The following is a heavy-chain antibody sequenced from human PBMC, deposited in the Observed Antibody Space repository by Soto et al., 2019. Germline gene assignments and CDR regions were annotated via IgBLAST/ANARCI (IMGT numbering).Heavy chain of an antibody. Sequence: GGSLRLSCEGSGFSFSSYAIHWVRQAPGKGLEWVAVISSDGTNKYYGESVRGRFTISRDDSKSTMYLQMNSVRPDDTAIYYCGRDNMIQLWPPTSVDSWGQGALVTVSS. CDR1: GFSFSSYA. J-gene: IGHJ4*02. CDR2: ISSDGTNK. V-gene: IGHV3-30*04. D-gene: IGHD5-18*01. CDR3: GRDNMIQLWPPTSVDS.